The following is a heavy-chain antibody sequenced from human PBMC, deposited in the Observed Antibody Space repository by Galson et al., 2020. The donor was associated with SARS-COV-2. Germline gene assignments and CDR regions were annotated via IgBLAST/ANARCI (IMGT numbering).Heavy chain of an antibody. Sequence: SETLSLTCTVSAGSISGSNLYWAWIRQPPGKGREGIGSIYYSGSTYYNPSLKSRVTILVDTSKNQFSLKLSSVTAADTAVYFCARGITHFDYWGQGTLVTVSS. V-gene: IGHV4-39*07. CDR3: ARGITHFDY. J-gene: IGHJ4*02. D-gene: IGHD1-20*01. CDR2: IYYSGST. CDR1: AGSISGSNLY.